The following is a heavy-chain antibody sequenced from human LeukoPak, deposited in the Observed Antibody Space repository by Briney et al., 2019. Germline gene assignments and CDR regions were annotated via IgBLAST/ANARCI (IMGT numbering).Heavy chain of an antibody. Sequence: PSETLSLTCTVSGGSIESYYWSWIRQPAGKGLEWIGRISASGSANYNPSLRSRVTMSVDTSRNQVSLKVNSVTAADTAMYYCARGTAVGYGDEGDHWGQGTLVTVSS. D-gene: IGHD6-13*01. V-gene: IGHV4-4*07. J-gene: IGHJ4*02. CDR2: ISASGSA. CDR3: ARGTAVGYGDEGDH. CDR1: GGSIESYY.